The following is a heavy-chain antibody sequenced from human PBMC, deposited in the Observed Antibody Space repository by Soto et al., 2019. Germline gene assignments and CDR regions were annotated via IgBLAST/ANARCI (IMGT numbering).Heavy chain of an antibody. CDR1: GFTFSSYA. V-gene: IGHV3-30-3*01. D-gene: IGHD2-2*01. CDR3: ARDLSRTAAAPWEANYYYYYGMDV. J-gene: IGHJ6*02. CDR2: ISYDGSNK. Sequence: PGESLKISCAASGFTFSSYAMHWVRQAPGKGLEWVAVISYDGSNKYYADSVKGRFTISRDNSKNTLYLQMNSLRAEDTAVYYCARDLSRTAAAPWEANYYYYYGMDVWGQGTTVTVPS.